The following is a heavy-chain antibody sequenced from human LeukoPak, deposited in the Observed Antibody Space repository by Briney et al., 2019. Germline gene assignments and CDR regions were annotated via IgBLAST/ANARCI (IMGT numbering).Heavy chain of an antibody. Sequence: GGSLRLSCAASGFTFSSYSMNWVRQAPGKGLEWVSYISSRGSTIYYAGSVKGRFTISRDNAKNSLYLQMNSLRAEDTAVYYCARETRYYYDPWGQGTLVTVSS. CDR3: ARETRYYYDP. CDR2: ISSRGSTI. CDR1: GFTFSSYS. J-gene: IGHJ5*02. V-gene: IGHV3-48*04. D-gene: IGHD3-10*01.